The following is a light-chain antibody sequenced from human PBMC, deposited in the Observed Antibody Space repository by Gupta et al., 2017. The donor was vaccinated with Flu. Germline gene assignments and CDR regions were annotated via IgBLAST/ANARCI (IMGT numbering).Light chain of an antibody. CDR1: GGDIGHNY. V-gene: IGLV6-57*01. CDR2: EDN. J-gene: IGLJ3*02. Sequence: NFVLTQPHSVSESPGKTVVISCTRSGGDIGHNYVQWYQKRPGSSPTTIIYEDNRRPSGVPDRFSGSIDSSANSASLTISGLETEDEADYYCQSYESRTQAWVFGGGTKLTVL. CDR3: QSYESRTQAWV.